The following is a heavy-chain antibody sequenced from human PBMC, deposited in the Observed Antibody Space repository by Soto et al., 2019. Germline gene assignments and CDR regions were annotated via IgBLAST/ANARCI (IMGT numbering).Heavy chain of an antibody. Sequence: QITLKESGPTLVRPTQPLTLTCTFSASSLSTTGLGVGWIRQPPRNALDWLALIYWDDDKCYSPSPKSRLTRSKDTSRSGVMLTMSHVDPLQRGRYCCGRRLRDDGLGRERANYFDPWGQGTLVTVSS. D-gene: IGHD3-10*01. J-gene: IGHJ5*02. CDR3: GRRLRDDGLGRERANYFDP. CDR1: ASSLSTTGLG. CDR2: IYWDDDK. V-gene: IGHV2-5*02.